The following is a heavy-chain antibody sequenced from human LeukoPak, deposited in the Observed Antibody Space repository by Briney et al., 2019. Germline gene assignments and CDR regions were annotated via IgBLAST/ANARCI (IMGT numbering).Heavy chain of an antibody. V-gene: IGHV4-61*02. J-gene: IGHJ6*02. CDR3: ARLTGTNYYYGMDV. CDR2: IYTSGST. Sequence: SETLSLTCTVSGGSISSGDYYWSWIRQPAGKGLEWIGRIYTSGSTNYNPSLKSRVTISVDTSKNQFSLKLSSVTAADTAVYYCARLTGTNYYYGMDVWGQGTTVTVSS. CDR1: GGSISSGDYY.